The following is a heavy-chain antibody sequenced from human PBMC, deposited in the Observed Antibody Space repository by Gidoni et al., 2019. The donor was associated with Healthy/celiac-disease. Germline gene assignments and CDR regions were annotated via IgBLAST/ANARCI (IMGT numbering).Heavy chain of an antibody. J-gene: IGHJ4*02. V-gene: IGHV3-9*01. D-gene: IGHD6-19*01. CDR2: ISWNSGSI. CDR3: AKDRDSCWLDY. CDR1: GFTCGDYA. Sequence: VQLVESGGGLVQPGRSLRLACAASGFTCGDYAMHWVRQAPGKGLEWVSGISWNSGSIGYADSVKGRFTISRDNAKNSLYLQMNSLRAEDTALYYCAKDRDSCWLDYWGQGTLVTVSS.